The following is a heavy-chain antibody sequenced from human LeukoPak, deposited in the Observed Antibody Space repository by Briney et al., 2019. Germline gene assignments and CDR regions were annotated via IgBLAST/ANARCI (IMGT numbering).Heavy chain of an antibody. CDR3: ARARSEWLGSFDY. Sequence: APVKVSCKASGYTFTSYDINWVRQATGQGLEWMGWMNPNSGNTGYAQKFQGRVTMTRNTSISTAYMELSSLRSEDTAVYYCARARSEWLGSFDYWGQGTLVTVSS. CDR1: GYTFTSYD. J-gene: IGHJ4*02. CDR2: MNPNSGNT. V-gene: IGHV1-8*01. D-gene: IGHD6-19*01.